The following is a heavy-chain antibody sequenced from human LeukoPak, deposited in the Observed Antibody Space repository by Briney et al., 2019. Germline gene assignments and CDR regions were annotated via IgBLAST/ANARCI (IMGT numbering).Heavy chain of an antibody. CDR1: RFTLNCYA. V-gene: IGHV3-23*01. J-gene: IGHJ4*02. CDR3: ARDYSGGDY. CDR2: ISGRGGST. D-gene: IGHD2-15*01. Sequence: GGSLSLSCAASRFTLNCYAMSWDSQAPGNGLEWVSAISGRGGSTYYADSVKGRFTISRDNSKNTLYLQMNSLRAEDTALYHCARDYSGGDYWGQGTLVTVSS.